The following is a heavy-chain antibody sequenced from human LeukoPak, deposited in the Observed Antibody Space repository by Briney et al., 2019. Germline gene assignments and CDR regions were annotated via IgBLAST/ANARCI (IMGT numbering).Heavy chain of an antibody. J-gene: IGHJ3*02. CDR1: GFTVSSNY. Sequence: GRSQRLSCAASGFTVSSNYMSWVRQAPGKGLEWVSVIYSGGSTYYADSVKGRFTISRDNSKNTLYLQMDSLRAEDTAVYYCARDQQLLDAFDIWGQGTMVTVSS. CDR2: IYSGGST. V-gene: IGHV3-53*01. CDR3: ARDQQLLDAFDI. D-gene: IGHD6-13*01.